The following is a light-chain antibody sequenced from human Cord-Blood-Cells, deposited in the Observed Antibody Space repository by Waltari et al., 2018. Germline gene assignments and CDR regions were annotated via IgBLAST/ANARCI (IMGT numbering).Light chain of an antibody. CDR1: SSDVGGYNY. V-gene: IGLV2-14*01. Sequence: QSALTQPASVSGSPGQSITISCTGTSSDVGGYNYVSWYQQHPGKAPKLMIYEVSNRPSGVSNRFSGSKSGNTASLTISGLLAEDGADYYCSSYTSSSTVVFGGGTKLTVL. CDR3: SSYTSSSTVV. J-gene: IGLJ2*01. CDR2: EVS.